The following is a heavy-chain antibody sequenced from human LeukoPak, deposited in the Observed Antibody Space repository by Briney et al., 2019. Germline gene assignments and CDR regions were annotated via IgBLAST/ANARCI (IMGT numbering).Heavy chain of an antibody. J-gene: IGHJ3*02. CDR2: INRDGSGT. Sequence: PGGSLRLSCAASGFSFSYFWMHWVRQAPGKGLVWVSRINRDGSGTSYADSVKGRFTISRDNAKNTLSLQMNSLRAEDTAVYYCTRGLEYRGSPDDAFDIWGQGTMVTVSS. D-gene: IGHD1-26*01. V-gene: IGHV3-74*01. CDR3: TRGLEYRGSPDDAFDI. CDR1: GFSFSYFW.